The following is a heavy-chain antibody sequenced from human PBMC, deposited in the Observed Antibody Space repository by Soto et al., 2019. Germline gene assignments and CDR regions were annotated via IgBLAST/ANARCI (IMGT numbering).Heavy chain of an antibody. D-gene: IGHD2-2*01. CDR1: GFTFNSYA. Sequence: PGGSLRLSCAASGFTFNSYAMHWVRQAPGKGLEWVAVISYDGSNKYYADSVKGRFTISRDNSKNTLYLQMNSLRAEDKAVEEGEKDTCPYYYGMDVWGQGTTGTVSS. V-gene: IGHV3-30*04. J-gene: IGHJ6*02. CDR3: EKDTCPYYYGMDV. CDR2: ISYDGSNK.